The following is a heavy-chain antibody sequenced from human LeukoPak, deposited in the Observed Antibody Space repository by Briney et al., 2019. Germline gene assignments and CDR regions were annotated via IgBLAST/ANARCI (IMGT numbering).Heavy chain of an antibody. Sequence: SETLSLTCAVYGGSFSGYYWSWIRQPPGKGLEWIGEINHSGSTNYNPSLKSRVTISVDTSKNQFSLKLSSVTAADTAVYYCARLPHYYDSSGYYGSSYYYYYGMDVWGQGTTVTVSS. CDR1: GGSFSGYY. V-gene: IGHV4-34*01. CDR3: ARLPHYYDSSGYYGSSYYYYYGMDV. D-gene: IGHD3-22*01. J-gene: IGHJ6*02. CDR2: INHSGST.